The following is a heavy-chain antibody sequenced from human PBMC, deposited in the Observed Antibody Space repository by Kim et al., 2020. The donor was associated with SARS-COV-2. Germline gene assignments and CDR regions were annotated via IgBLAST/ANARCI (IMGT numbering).Heavy chain of an antibody. Sequence: GGSLRLSCAASGFTFSSYSMNWVRQAPGKGLEWVSSISSSSSYIYYADSVKGRFTISRDNAKNSLYLQMNSLRAEDTAVYYCARIDEGPIVDTAMAYYYYYYGMDVWGQGTTVTVSS. D-gene: IGHD5-18*01. J-gene: IGHJ6*02. V-gene: IGHV3-21*01. CDR2: ISSSSSYI. CDR1: GFTFSSYS. CDR3: ARIDEGPIVDTAMAYYYYYYGMDV.